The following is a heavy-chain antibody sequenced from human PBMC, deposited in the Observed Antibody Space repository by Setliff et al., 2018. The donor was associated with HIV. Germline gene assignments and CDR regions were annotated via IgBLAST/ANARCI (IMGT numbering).Heavy chain of an antibody. CDR2: IYYSGST. Sequence: SETLSLTCTVSGDSISSYYWSWIRQPPGKGLEWIGYIYYSGSTNYNPSLKSRVTISLDMSKNQFSLKLKHVTAADTAVYYCAREQYHFVVDYYYYYGMDVWGQGNTVTAP. J-gene: IGHJ6*02. D-gene: IGHD2-15*01. CDR1: GDSISSYY. CDR3: AREQYHFVVDYYYYYGMDV. V-gene: IGHV4-59*12.